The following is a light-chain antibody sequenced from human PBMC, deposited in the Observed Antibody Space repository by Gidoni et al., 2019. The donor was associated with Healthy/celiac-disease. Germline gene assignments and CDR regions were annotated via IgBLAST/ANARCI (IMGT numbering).Light chain of an antibody. CDR2: GAS. CDR3: QQYNNWPRT. V-gene: IGKV3-15*01. CDR1: QSVSSN. J-gene: IGKJ1*01. Sequence: EIVMTQSPATLSVSSGERATISCRASQSVSSNLAWYQQKPGQAPRLLIDGASTRATGIPAWCSGSWSGTEFTLTISSLQAEDFAVYYCQQYNNWPRTFGQGTKEEIK.